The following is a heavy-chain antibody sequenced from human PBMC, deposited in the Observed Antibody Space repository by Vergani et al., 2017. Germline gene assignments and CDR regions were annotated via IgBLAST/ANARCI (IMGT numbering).Heavy chain of an antibody. CDR2: IYTSGST. D-gene: IGHD5-24*01. CDR1: GGSISSGSYY. CDR3: ARGSGWHARVNAFDI. J-gene: IGHJ3*02. Sequence: QVQLQESGPGLVKPSQTLSLTCTVSGGSISSGSYYWSWIRQPAGKGLEWIGRIYTSGSTNYNPSLKSRVTISVDTSKNQFSLKLSSVTAADTAVYYCARGSGWHARVNAFDIWGQGTMVTVSS. V-gene: IGHV4-61*02.